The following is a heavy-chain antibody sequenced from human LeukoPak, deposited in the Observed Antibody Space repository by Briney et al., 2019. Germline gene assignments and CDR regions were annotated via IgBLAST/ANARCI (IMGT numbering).Heavy chain of an antibody. V-gene: IGHV2-70*01. CDR3: ARIHYGDGAGWFDP. CDR1: GFSLSTSGMC. CDR2: IDWDDDK. D-gene: IGHD4-17*01. Sequence: SGPALVKPPQTLALTCTFSGFSLSTSGMCVSWIRQPPGKALEWLALIDWDDDKYYSTSLKTRLTISKDTSKNQVVLTMTNMDPVDTATYCCARIHYGDGAGWFDPWGQGTLVTVSS. J-gene: IGHJ5*02.